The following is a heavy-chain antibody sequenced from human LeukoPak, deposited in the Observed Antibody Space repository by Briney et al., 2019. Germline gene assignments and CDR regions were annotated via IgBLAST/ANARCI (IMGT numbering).Heavy chain of an antibody. CDR2: IYYSGST. D-gene: IGHD3-3*01. Sequence: SETLSLTCTVSGGSISSYYWSWIRQPPGKGLEWIGYIYYSGSTNYNPSLKSRVTISVDTSKNQFSLKLSSVTAADTAVYYCARVKGDFWSGYFDYWGQGTLVTVSP. V-gene: IGHV4-59*01. CDR3: ARVKGDFWSGYFDY. CDR1: GGSISSYY. J-gene: IGHJ4*02.